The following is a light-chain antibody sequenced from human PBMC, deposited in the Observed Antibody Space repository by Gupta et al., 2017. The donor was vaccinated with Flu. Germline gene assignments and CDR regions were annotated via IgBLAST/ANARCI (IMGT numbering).Light chain of an antibody. CDR1: NLGSRS. CDR2: DDS. J-gene: IGLJ1*01. Sequence: GNNLGSRSVNWYQQKPGQAPVLVVYDDSDRPSGIPERFFGSNSGDTATLTITGVEAGDEADCYCQVWETSSDHFYVFGPGTRVTVL. CDR3: QVWETSSDHFYV. V-gene: IGLV3-21*02.